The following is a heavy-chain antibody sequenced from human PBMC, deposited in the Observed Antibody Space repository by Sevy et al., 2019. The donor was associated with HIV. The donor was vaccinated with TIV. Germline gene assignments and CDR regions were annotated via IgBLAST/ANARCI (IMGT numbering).Heavy chain of an antibody. CDR3: ARHITAPPLVDTARVFAFDI. J-gene: IGHJ3*02. V-gene: IGHV4-39*01. D-gene: IGHD5-18*01. Sequence: SETLSLTCTVSGGSISSSSYYWGWIRQPPGKGLEWIGSIYYSGSTYYNPSLKSRVTISVDTSKNQFSLKLSSVTAADTAVYYCARHITAPPLVDTARVFAFDIWGQGTMVTVSS. CDR2: IYYSGST. CDR1: GGSISSSSYY.